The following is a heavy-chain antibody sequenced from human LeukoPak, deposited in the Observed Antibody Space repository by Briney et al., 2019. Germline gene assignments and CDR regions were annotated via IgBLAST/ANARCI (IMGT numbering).Heavy chain of an antibody. D-gene: IGHD6-13*01. CDR1: GGSISSYY. CDR2: IYYSGST. V-gene: IGHV4-59*01. CDR3: ARNVIAAAVPDC. J-gene: IGHJ4*02. Sequence: SETLSLTCTVSGGSISSYYWSWIRQPPGKGLEWIGYIYYSGSTNYNPSLKSRVTISVDTSKNQFSLKLSSVTAADTAVYYCARNVIAAAVPDCWGQGTLVTVSS.